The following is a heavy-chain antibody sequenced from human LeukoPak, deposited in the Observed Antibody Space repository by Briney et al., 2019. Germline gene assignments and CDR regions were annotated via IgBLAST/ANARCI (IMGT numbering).Heavy chain of an antibody. D-gene: IGHD2-15*01. Sequence: GGSLRLSCAASGFTVSSNYMSSVRQAPGKGLEWVSVIYRGGSTYYADSVKGRFTISRDNSKNTLYLQMNRLRAEDTAVYYCARDPGDCSGGSCYGDYWGQGTLVTVSS. CDR1: GFTVSSNY. J-gene: IGHJ4*02. CDR3: ARDPGDCSGGSCYGDY. V-gene: IGHV3-53*01. CDR2: IYRGGST.